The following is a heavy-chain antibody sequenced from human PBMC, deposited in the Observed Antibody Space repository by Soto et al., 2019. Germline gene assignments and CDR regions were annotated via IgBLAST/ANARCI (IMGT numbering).Heavy chain of an antibody. J-gene: IGHJ6*02. D-gene: IGHD2-2*01. V-gene: IGHV4-38-2*01. CDR1: GYSISSGNY. CDR3: RSSTICYDESCMDV. Sequence: ATLSLTCAVSGYSISSGNYWAWIRQPPGRGLEWIGSLYHIGSTHYNTSLKSRVTISVDTSKNHFSLELSSVTAADTAMYYCRSSTICYDESCMDVWGQGTIVTVS. CDR2: LYHIGST.